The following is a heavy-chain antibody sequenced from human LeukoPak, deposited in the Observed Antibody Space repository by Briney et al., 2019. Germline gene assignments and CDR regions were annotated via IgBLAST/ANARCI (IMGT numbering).Heavy chain of an antibody. Sequence: EGSLRLSCAASGFTFSSYALSWVRQAPGKGLKWVSGISGSGGRTYYADSVKGRFTISRDNSKNTLYLQMNSLRAEDTAIYYCATDFSSSSPTGFDYWGQGTLVTVSS. D-gene: IGHD6-13*01. CDR2: ISGSGGRT. V-gene: IGHV3-23*01. CDR1: GFTFSSYA. CDR3: ATDFSSSSPTGFDY. J-gene: IGHJ4*02.